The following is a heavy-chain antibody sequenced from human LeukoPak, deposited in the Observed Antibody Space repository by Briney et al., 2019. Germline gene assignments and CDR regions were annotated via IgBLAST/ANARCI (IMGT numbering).Heavy chain of an antibody. V-gene: IGHV1-18*04. CDR2: ISAYNGNT. CDR3: ARLPPAANWLDP. J-gene: IGHJ5*02. CDR1: GYTFTSYG. Sequence: ASVKVSYKASGYTFTSYGISWVRQAPGQGLEWMGWISAYNGNTNYAQKLQGRVTMTTDTSTSTAYMALRSLRSHDTAVYYCARLPPAANWLDPWGQGTLVTVSS. D-gene: IGHD6-25*01.